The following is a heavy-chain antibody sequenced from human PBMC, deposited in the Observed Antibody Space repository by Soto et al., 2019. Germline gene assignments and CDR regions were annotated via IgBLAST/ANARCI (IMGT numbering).Heavy chain of an antibody. V-gene: IGHV3-23*01. J-gene: IGHJ5*02. CDR1: GFTFSSYA. D-gene: IGHD2-15*01. CDR3: AKDPFRGCSGGSCYVLSGWFDP. CDR2: ISGSGGST. Sequence: PGGSLRLSCAASGFTFSSYAMSWVRQAPGKGLEWVSAISGSGGSTYYADSVKGRFTISRDNSKNTLYLQMNSLRAEDTAVYYCAKDPFRGCSGGSCYVLSGWFDPWGQGTLVTVSS.